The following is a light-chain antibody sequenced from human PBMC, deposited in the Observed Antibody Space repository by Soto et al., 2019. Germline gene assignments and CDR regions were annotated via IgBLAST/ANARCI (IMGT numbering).Light chain of an antibody. CDR1: QSINNS. J-gene: IGKJ1*01. CDR3: LQTYDTAWT. V-gene: IGKV1-39*01. Sequence: DIQMTQSPSSLSTAVGDRVTSTCRTSQSINNSLKWSQQKTGKAPKLLIYAAASLQSGVPSGFSGGGSGTDFALTIRSVQPEDFATDACLQTYDTAWTFGQGTAVEIK. CDR2: AAA.